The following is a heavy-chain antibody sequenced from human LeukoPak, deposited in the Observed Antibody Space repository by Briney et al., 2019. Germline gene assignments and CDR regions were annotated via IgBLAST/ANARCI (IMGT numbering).Heavy chain of an antibody. CDR2: IYYISNT. CDR1: GASVGSAGYY. D-gene: IGHD2-15*01. J-gene: IGHJ6*02. CDR3: ARGFLCSGGSCYSKGYYYGMDV. Sequence: SETLSLTCTVSGASVGSAGYYWSWIRQPPGGGLEWIGYIYYISNTNYNPSLKSRVTMSVDPSKNQFSLKLNSVTAADTAVYYCARGFLCSGGSCYSKGYYYGMDVWGQGTTVTVSS. V-gene: IGHV4-61*08.